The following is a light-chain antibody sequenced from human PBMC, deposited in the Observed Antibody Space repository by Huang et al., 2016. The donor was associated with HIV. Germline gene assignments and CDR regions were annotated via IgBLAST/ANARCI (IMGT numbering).Light chain of an antibody. Sequence: IVITQSPVTLSVSPGERATLSCGASQAIKTSLAWYHQRLGQPPRLLIYDSSARATGVPARFSGSGSGTNFTLTISSLQSEDFAVYYCQHYGNWPPWTFGPGTKVEMK. CDR3: QHYGNWPPWT. J-gene: IGKJ1*01. V-gene: IGKV3-15*01. CDR2: DSS. CDR1: QAIKTS.